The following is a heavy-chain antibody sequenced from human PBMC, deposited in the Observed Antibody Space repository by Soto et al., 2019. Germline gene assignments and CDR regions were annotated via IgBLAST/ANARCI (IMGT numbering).Heavy chain of an antibody. J-gene: IGHJ4*02. CDR2: IIPIFGTA. CDR3: TRGWETVGTTTPFAY. Sequence: QVQLVQSGAEVKKPGSSVRVSCKPSGATLTSYAISGVGKAPGQGLEWMGGIIPIFGTANSAQKFQGRVAITADKSTRTAYMELNSLRSEDTALYYCTRGWETVGTTTPFAYWGQGTLVTVSS. CDR1: GATLTSYA. D-gene: IGHD1-26*01. V-gene: IGHV1-69*06.